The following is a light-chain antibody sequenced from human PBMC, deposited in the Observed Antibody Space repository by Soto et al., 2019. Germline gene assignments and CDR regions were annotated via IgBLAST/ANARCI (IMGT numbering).Light chain of an antibody. CDR2: EVS. V-gene: IGKV2D-29*01. CDR1: QSLLYSDGKTY. J-gene: IGKJ4*01. CDR3: MHSFHVTLN. Sequence: MVMTQTPVSLCVTRGQPASISCKSSQSLLYSDGKTYLYWYLQKPGQPPHLLIYEVSYRFSGVPDRFSRSGSGTDFTPNIRRVEAEDVAVYYCMHSFHVTLNFAGGTXVEIK.